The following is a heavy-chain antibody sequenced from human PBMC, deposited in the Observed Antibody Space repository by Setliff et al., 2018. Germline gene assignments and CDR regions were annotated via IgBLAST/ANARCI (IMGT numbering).Heavy chain of an antibody. CDR2: ITASGRDT. D-gene: IGHD6-13*01. CDR1: GFTFSNYA. Sequence: SSETLSLSCATSGFTFSNYAMGWVRQAPGKGLDWVSVITASGRDTYYTDSVKGRFTISRDNSKNTLYLQMNSLRAEDTAVYYCARGAVYSSSWYWFDPWGQGTLVTVSS. CDR3: ARGAVYSSSWYWFDP. V-gene: IGHV3-23*01. J-gene: IGHJ5*02.